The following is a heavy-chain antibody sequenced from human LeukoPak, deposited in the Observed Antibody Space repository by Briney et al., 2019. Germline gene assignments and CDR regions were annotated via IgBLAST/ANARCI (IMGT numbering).Heavy chain of an antibody. J-gene: IGHJ6*02. CDR1: GGSISSSTYS. CDR2: MYYSGST. V-gene: IGHV4-39*01. CDR3: ARHKGGTYYYYYGMDV. Sequence: KPSETLSLTCIVSGGSISSSTYSWGWIRQPPGKGLEWIGSMYYSGSTYYNPSLKSRVTISVDTSKNQLSLKLSSVTAADTAVYYCARHKGGTYYYYYGMDVWGQGTTVTVSS.